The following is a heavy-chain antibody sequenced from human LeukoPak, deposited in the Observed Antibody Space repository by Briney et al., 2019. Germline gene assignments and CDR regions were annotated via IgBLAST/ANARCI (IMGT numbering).Heavy chain of an antibody. V-gene: IGHV1-2*02. CDR3: ASEAFCDGGSCYVQRGSS. J-gene: IGHJ5*02. D-gene: IGHD2-15*01. CDR1: VYTFAAYY. CDR2: IDTNSGAT. Sequence: GASVKVSCKASVYTFAAYYMHWVRQAPGQGLEWMGWIDTNSGATNYAQKFKGRVTITRDTSIGTAYMELSNLISDDTGVYYCASEAFCDGGSCYVQRGSSWGPGTLVTVSS.